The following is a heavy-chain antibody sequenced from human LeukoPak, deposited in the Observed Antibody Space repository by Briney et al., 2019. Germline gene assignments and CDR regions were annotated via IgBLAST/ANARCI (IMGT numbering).Heavy chain of an antibody. J-gene: IGHJ6*03. Sequence: ASVKVSCKASRDTFRSYGISWVRQAPGQGLEWMGWINTYNGHTNIAQKFQGRVTMTRNTSMSTAYMELSSLRSEDTAVYYCARGRRVTMVRGYYYMDVWGKGTTVTISS. CDR1: RDTFRSYG. D-gene: IGHD3-10*01. V-gene: IGHV1-18*01. CDR3: ARGRRVTMVRGYYYMDV. CDR2: INTYNGHT.